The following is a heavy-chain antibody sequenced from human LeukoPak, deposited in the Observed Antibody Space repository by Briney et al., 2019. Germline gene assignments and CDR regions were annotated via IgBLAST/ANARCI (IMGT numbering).Heavy chain of an antibody. D-gene: IGHD2-21*02. V-gene: IGHV5-51*01. CDR3: ARWVTADRGKKDAFDI. CDR1: GYSFTIYW. CDR2: IFPGDSDT. J-gene: IGHJ3*02. Sequence: PGESLKISCKGSGYSFTIYWIGWVRQMPGKGLEWMGIIFPGDSDTRYSPSFQGQVTFSVDKSITTAYLQWSSLKASDTAMYYCARWVTADRGKKDAFDIWGQGTMVTVSS.